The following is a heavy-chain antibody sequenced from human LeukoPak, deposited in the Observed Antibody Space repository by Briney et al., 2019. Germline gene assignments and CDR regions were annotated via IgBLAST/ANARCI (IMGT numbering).Heavy chain of an antibody. D-gene: IGHD3-22*01. Sequence: SETLSLTCTVSGGSISSYYWSWIRQPPGKGLEWIGYIYYSGSTNYNPSLKSRVTISVDTSKDQFSLKLSSVTAADTAVYYCARARYDSSGYRFDYWGQGTLVTVSS. CDR2: IYYSGST. CDR3: ARARYDSSGYRFDY. CDR1: GGSISSYY. J-gene: IGHJ4*02. V-gene: IGHV4-59*01.